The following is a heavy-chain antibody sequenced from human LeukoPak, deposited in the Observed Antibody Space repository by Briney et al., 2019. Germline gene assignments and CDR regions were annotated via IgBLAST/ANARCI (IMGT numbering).Heavy chain of an antibody. J-gene: IGHJ4*02. D-gene: IGHD6-13*01. CDR1: GFTFSSYS. CDR2: ISSSSSYI. CDR3: ARDLRYSSSWYLSPFDY. V-gene: IGHV3-21*01. Sequence: GGSLRLSCAASGFTFSSYSMNWVRQAPGKGLEWVSSISSSSSYIYYADSVKGRFTIPRDNAKNSLYLQMNSLRAEDTAVYYCARDLRYSSSWYLSPFDYWGQGTLVTVSS.